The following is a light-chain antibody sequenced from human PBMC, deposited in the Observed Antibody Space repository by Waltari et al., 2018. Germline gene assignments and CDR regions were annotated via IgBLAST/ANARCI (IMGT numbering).Light chain of an antibody. V-gene: IGLV3-21*02. CDR2: DDN. CDR3: QVWDSGSGRPQVI. Sequence: SYVLTQPPSVSVAPGQTAIITCGGDNIGSKSIHWYQQGAGQAPVLVVHDDNDRPSGIPERLSGSNSGNTATLTISRVEAGDEADFYCQVWDSGSGRPQVIFGGGTRLTVL. J-gene: IGLJ2*01. CDR1: NIGSKS.